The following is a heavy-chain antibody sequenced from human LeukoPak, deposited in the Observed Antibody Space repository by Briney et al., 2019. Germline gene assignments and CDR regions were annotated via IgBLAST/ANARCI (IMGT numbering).Heavy chain of an antibody. D-gene: IGHD3-22*01. J-gene: IGHJ6*02. CDR3: ARQHSSGYYSPHYYYGMDV. CDR2: INHNSGT. CDR1: GYTFTGYY. V-gene: IGHV1-2*02. Sequence: ASVKVSCKASGYTFTGYYMHWVRQAPGQGLEWMGWINHNSGTNYAQKFQGRVTMTRDTSISTAYMELSRLRSDDTAVYYCARQHSSGYYSPHYYYGMDVWGQGTTVTVSS.